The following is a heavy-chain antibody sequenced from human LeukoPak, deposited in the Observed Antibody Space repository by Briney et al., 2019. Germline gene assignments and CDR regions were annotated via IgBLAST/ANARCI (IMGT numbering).Heavy chain of an antibody. Sequence: GSLRLSCAASGFTFSSYSMNWVRQAPGKGLEWVSSISSSSSYIYYADSVKGRFTISRDNAKNSLYLQMNSLRAEDTAVYYCARAGIVATTSDYWGQGTLVTVSS. CDR1: GFTFSSYS. CDR3: ARAGIVATTSDY. D-gene: IGHD5-12*01. V-gene: IGHV3-21*01. J-gene: IGHJ4*02. CDR2: ISSSSSYI.